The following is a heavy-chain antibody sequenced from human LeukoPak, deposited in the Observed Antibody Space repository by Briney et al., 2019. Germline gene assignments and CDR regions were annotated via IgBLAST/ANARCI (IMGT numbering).Heavy chain of an antibody. J-gene: IGHJ4*02. CDR1: GFTFSGYA. D-gene: IGHD3-10*01. V-gene: IGHV3-64D*06. CDR3: VKIPGSYSIDY. CDR2: ISSIGDNT. Sequence: PGGSLRLSGSASGFTFSGYAMHWVRQAPGKGLEYVSAISSIGDNTYYADSVKGRFTISRDNSKNTLYLQMSSLRPEDTAVYYCVKIPGSYSIDYWGQGTLVTVSS.